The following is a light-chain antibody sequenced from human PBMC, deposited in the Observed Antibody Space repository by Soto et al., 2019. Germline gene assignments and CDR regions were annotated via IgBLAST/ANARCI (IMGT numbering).Light chain of an antibody. CDR3: QHYNSYSEA. CDR2: KAS. J-gene: IGKJ1*01. CDR1: QTFISG. V-gene: IGKV1-5*03. Sequence: QRPKFLSPLSGSVGTRVPITCRASQTFISGLAWYQQKPGKAPKLLIYKASTLKSGVPSRFSGSGSGTEFTLTISSLQPDDFATYYCQHYNSYSEAFGQGTKVELK.